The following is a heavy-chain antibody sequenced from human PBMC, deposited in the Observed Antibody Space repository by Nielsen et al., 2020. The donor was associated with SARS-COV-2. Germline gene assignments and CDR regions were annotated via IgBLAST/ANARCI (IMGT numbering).Heavy chain of an antibody. CDR1: GFTFNTYA. CDR3: ASDPSYASSWLHYFDF. V-gene: IGHV3-48*02. Sequence: GESLKISCVASGFTFNTYAMNWVRQAPGKGLEWVAYISASSANIHYAASVNGRFTVSRDNAKNSLYLQMNNLRDEDTAVYYCASDPSYASSWLHYFDFWGQGTLVTVSS. J-gene: IGHJ4*02. D-gene: IGHD5-12*01. CDR2: ISASSANI.